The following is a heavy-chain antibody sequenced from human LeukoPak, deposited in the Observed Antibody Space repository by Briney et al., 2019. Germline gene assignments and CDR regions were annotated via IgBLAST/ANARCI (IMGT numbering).Heavy chain of an antibody. Sequence: GGSLRLSCAASGLTVSASYLTWVRQAPGKGLEWVLSIYSGGDTHYADSVKGRFTISRDNSENTLYLQMNTLRVDDTAVYYCARDLGSGHVFDSWGQGALVTVSS. D-gene: IGHD5-12*01. CDR1: GLTVSASY. CDR3: ARDLGSGHVFDS. V-gene: IGHV3-66*01. CDR2: IYSGGDT. J-gene: IGHJ4*02.